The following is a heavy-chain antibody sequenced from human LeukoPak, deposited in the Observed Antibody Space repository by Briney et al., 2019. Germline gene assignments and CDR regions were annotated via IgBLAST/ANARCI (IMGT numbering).Heavy chain of an antibody. V-gene: IGHV1-46*01. CDR1: GGTFSSYA. Sequence: ASVKVSCKASGGTFSSYAISWERQAPGQGLEWMGIINPSGGSTSYAQKFQGRVTMTRDMSTSTVYMELSSLRSEDTAVYYFAREHNDHGSGSVFDYWGQGTLVTVSS. J-gene: IGHJ4*02. CDR2: INPSGGST. CDR3: AREHNDHGSGSVFDY. D-gene: IGHD3-10*01.